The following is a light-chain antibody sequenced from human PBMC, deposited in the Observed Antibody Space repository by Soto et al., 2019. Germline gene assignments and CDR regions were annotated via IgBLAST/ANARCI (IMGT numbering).Light chain of an antibody. Sequence: DIQVTQSPPTLSASVGDRVTITCRASQTISTWMAWDQQKPGKAPKLLVYDASTLQSGVASRFSGSGSGTEFTLIISGLQPDDSATYYCQQYNSYSQTFGQGTKVDI. J-gene: IGKJ1*01. V-gene: IGKV1-5*01. CDR3: QQYNSYSQT. CDR2: DAS. CDR1: QTISTW.